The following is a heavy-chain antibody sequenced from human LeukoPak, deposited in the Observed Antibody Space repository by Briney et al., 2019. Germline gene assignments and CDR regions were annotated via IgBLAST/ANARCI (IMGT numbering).Heavy chain of an antibody. D-gene: IGHD3-3*01. CDR1: GGSFSGYY. Sequence: SETLSLTCAVYGGSFSGYYWSWIRQPPGKGLEWIGEINHSGSTNYNPSLKSRVTISVDTSKNQFSLKLSSVTATDTAVYYCARAAGITIFGVVIPNWFDPWGQGTLVTVSS. CDR2: INHSGST. V-gene: IGHV4-34*01. CDR3: ARAAGITIFGVVIPNWFDP. J-gene: IGHJ5*02.